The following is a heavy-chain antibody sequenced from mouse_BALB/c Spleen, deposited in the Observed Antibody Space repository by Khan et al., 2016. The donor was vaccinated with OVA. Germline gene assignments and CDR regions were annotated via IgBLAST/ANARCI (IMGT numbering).Heavy chain of an antibody. CDR3: ARRGLYDIFAY. CDR1: GYSFTTYW. CDR2: INPSTGYT. J-gene: IGHJ3*01. D-gene: IGHD2-3*01. Sequence: QVQLKQSGAELAKPGASVKMSCSASGYSFTTYWMHWVKQRLGQGQVWIGYINPSTGYTEYNQTFKDKATLTADESSSTVYMQLNSLTAEDSAVYYSARRGLYDIFAYWGRGTLVTVSA. V-gene: IGHV1-7*01.